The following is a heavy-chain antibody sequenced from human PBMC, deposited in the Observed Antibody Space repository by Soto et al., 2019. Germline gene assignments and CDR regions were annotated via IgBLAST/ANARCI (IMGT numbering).Heavy chain of an antibody. CDR3: AKVDSTKGYTYDS. Sequence: GGSLRLSCAASRFTFRDAWMSWVRQAPGKGLEWVGRIKREIDGGTTDYAAPVKGRFTISRDDSENTLYLQMNSLKTEDTAVYFCAKVDSTKGYTYDSWGQGALVTVSS. J-gene: IGHJ5*02. CDR1: RFTFRDAW. V-gene: IGHV3-15*01. CDR2: IKREIDGGTT. D-gene: IGHD5-18*01.